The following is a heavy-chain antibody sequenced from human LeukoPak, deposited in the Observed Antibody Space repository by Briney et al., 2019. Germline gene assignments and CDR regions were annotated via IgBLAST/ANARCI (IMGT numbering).Heavy chain of an antibody. D-gene: IGHD4-11*01. CDR3: AKVFSTATTGREGFYFDY. Sequence: GGSLRLSCAASGFTLSNYNMNWVRQAPGKGLEWVSYVSPNGYTIHYADSVKGRFTISRDNSKNTLYLQMNSLRAEDTAVYYCAKVFSTATTGREGFYFDYWGQGTLVTVSS. V-gene: IGHV3-23*01. J-gene: IGHJ4*02. CDR2: VSPNGYTI. CDR1: GFTLSNYN.